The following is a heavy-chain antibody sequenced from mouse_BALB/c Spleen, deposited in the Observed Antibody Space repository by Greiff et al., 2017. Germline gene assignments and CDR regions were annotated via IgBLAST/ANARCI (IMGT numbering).Heavy chain of an antibody. D-gene: IGHD2-1*01. CDR3: ARWGNYVDYYAMDY. CDR2: IDPANGNT. CDR1: GFNIKDTY. V-gene: IGHV14-3*02. Sequence: LQQSGAELVKPGASVKLSCTASGFNIKDTYMHWVKQRPEQGLEWIGRIDPANGNTKYDPKFQGKATITADTSSNTAYLQLSSLTSEDTAVYYCARWGNYVDYYAMDYWGQGTSVTVSS. J-gene: IGHJ4*01.